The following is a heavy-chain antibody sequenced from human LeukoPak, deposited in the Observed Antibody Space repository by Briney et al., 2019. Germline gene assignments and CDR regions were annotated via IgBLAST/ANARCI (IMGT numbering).Heavy chain of an antibody. J-gene: IGHJ4*02. CDR2: IYHSGNS. D-gene: IGHD6-6*01. V-gene: IGHV4-4*02. CDR3: ARDVGARLPGY. CDR1: GGSIGSNNW. Sequence: SETLSLTCAVSGGSIGSNNWWSWVRQPPGKGLEWIGEIYHSGNSNYNPSLKSRVTISVDKSKNQFSLKLSSVTAADTAVYYCARDVGARLPGYWGKGILVTVSS.